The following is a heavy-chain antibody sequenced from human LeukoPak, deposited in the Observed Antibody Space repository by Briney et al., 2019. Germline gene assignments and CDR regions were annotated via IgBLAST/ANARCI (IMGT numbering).Heavy chain of an antibody. Sequence: SETLSLTCTVSGGSISSYYWSWIRQPPGKGLEWIGYIYYSGSTHYNPSLNSRVTISMDTSKNHFSLKLSSVTAADTAIYYCARTSRHFYGSGSNLTPWPADMDVWGQGTKVTVSS. CDR3: ARTSRHFYGSGSNLTPWPADMDV. CDR2: IYYSGST. V-gene: IGHV4-59*01. J-gene: IGHJ6*02. CDR1: GGSISSYY. D-gene: IGHD3-10*01.